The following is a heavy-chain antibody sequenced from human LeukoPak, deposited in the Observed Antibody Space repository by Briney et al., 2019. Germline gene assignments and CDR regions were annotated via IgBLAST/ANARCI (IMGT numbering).Heavy chain of an antibody. V-gene: IGHV1-46*01. CDR1: GYTFTSYG. CDR3: ARDNSVGDNAWWFDY. D-gene: IGHD1-26*01. CDR2: INPTGGST. Sequence: GASVKVSCKASGYTFTSYGISWVRQAPGQGLEWMGLINPTGGSTGYAQKFQGRVTMTRDMSTSTDYMELSSLRSEDTAIYYCARDNSVGDNAWWFDYWGQGTLVTVSS. J-gene: IGHJ5*01.